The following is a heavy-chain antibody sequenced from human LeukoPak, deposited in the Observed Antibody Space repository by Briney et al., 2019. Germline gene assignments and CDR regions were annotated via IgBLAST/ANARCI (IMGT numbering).Heavy chain of an antibody. CDR3: ARGGWFGELVRRFGYYYYYMDV. D-gene: IGHD3-10*01. CDR2: INSDGSST. Sequence: GGSLRLSCAASGFTFSSYWMHWVRQAPGKGLVWVSRINSDGSSTSYADSVKGRFTISRDNAKNTLYLQMNSLRAEDTAVYYCARGGWFGELVRRFGYYYYYMDVWGKGPTVTVSS. J-gene: IGHJ6*03. CDR1: GFTFSSYW. V-gene: IGHV3-74*01.